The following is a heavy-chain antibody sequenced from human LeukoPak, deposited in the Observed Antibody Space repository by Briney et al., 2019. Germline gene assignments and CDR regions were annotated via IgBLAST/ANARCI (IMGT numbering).Heavy chain of an antibody. D-gene: IGHD2-2*01. CDR3: ARAAAGPLGYCSSTSCPNPYYFDY. V-gene: IGHV5-51*01. CDR1: AYSFHNYW. Sequence: GESLKISCRGSAYSFHNYWIGWVRQMPGKGLEWMGIIYPDDSDTKYSPSFQGQVTISVDKSISTAYLQWSSLKASDTAMYYCARAAAGPLGYCSSTSCPNPYYFDYWGQGTLVTVSS. CDR2: IYPDDSDT. J-gene: IGHJ4*02.